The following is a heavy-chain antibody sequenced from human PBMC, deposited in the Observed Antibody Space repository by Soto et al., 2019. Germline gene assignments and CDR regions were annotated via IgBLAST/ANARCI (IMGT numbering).Heavy chain of an antibody. CDR1: GYTLTELS. Sequence: GASVKVSCKVSGYTLTELSMHWVRQAPGKGLEWMGGFDPEDGETIYAQKFQGRVTMTEDTSTDTAYMELSSLRSEDTAVYYCATDSDIVLPREPRFDYWGQGTLVTVSS. V-gene: IGHV1-24*01. J-gene: IGHJ4*02. CDR3: ATDSDIVLPREPRFDY. D-gene: IGHD2-8*01. CDR2: FDPEDGET.